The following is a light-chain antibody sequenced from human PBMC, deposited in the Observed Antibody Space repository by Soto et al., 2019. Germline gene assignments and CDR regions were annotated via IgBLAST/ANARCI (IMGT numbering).Light chain of an antibody. CDR1: QSDTNAY. Sequence: EMVVTQSPGTLSLSPGERATLSCRASQSDTNAYLTWYQQKPGQSPRLLVYGASTRDTGIPDRFRGSGSGTDFALTISSLEPADFAMYYCQQYDGSPLTFGPGPKVDIK. V-gene: IGKV3-20*01. J-gene: IGKJ3*01. CDR3: QQYDGSPLT. CDR2: GAS.